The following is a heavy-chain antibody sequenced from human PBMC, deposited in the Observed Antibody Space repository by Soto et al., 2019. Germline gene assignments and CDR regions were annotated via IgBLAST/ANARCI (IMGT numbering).Heavy chain of an antibody. D-gene: IGHD2-8*01. V-gene: IGHV1-8*01. J-gene: IGHJ6*02. CDR2: MSPNSGAT. CDR3: ARGVYAGVDV. CDR1: GYTFTSYD. Sequence: QVQLVQSGAEVTKPGASVKVSCKASGYTFTSYDINWVRQATGQGLEWMGWMSPNSGATGYAQKFQGRVTMTRDTSISTAYMELSNLRSEDTVIYYCARGVYAGVDVWGQGSTVTVSS.